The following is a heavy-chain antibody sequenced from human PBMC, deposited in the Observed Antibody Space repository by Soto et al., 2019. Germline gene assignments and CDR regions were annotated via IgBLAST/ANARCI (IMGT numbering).Heavy chain of an antibody. CDR3: ARAGCDGGNCYTLVGLRYGMDV. J-gene: IGHJ6*02. Sequence: QVQLVESGGGVVQPGRSLRLSCAASGFTFSNYAMYWVRQAPGKGLEWVAVISYDGNNKYYADSVKGRFTISRDNSKNTLYLQVNSLRAEDTAVYYCARAGCDGGNCYTLVGLRYGMDVWGQGTTVTVSS. D-gene: IGHD2-15*01. CDR1: GFTFSNYA. V-gene: IGHV3-30-3*01. CDR2: ISYDGNNK.